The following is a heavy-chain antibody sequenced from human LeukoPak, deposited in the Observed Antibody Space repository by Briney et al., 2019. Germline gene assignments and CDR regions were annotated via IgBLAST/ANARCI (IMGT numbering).Heavy chain of an antibody. CDR1: GYTFTGYY. CDR2: INPNSGGT. V-gene: IGHV1-2*02. Sequence: ASVKVSCKASGYTFTGYYMHWVRQAPGQGLEWMGWINPNSGGTNYAQKFQGRVTMTRDTSISTAYMELSRLRSDDTAVYYCARGSGGSSWYYYYYYYMDVWGKGTTVTISS. J-gene: IGHJ6*03. D-gene: IGHD6-13*01. CDR3: ARGSGGSSWYYYYYYYMDV.